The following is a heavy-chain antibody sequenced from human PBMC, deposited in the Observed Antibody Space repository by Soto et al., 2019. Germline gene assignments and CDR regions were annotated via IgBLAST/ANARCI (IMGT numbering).Heavy chain of an antibody. CDR1: GFTFSRYS. J-gene: IGHJ4*02. CDR2: ISSSSSTI. Sequence: EVQLVESGGGLVQPGGSLRLSCAASGFTFSRYSMNWVRQAPGKGLEWVAYISSSSSTIYYRQSVKGRFTISRANAKNSLYLQMNSLSAKETAVYYCARDLRRYCSSASCPGLCYWGQGTLVPVSS. D-gene: IGHD2-2*01. V-gene: IGHV3-48*01. CDR3: ARDLRRYCSSASCPGLCY.